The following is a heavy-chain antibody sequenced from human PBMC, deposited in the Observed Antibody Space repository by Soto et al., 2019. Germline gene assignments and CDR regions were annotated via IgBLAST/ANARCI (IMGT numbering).Heavy chain of an antibody. J-gene: IGHJ5*02. CDR3: ERGGSDYSTRGHYDP. CDR1: GGTHSSYA. CDR2: IIPIFGTR. Sequence: SVKVSCKVTGGTHSSYAITWVRQAPGQGLEWMGGIIPIFGTRDYAQKFQGRDTITADPSTSTAYLELSGLTSDDTAVYYCERGGSDYSTRGHYDPWGQGTLVTVSS. D-gene: IGHD2-8*02. V-gene: IGHV1-69*13.